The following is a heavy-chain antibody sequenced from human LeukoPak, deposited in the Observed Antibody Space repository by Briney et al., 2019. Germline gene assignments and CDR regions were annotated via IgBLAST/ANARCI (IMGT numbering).Heavy chain of an antibody. D-gene: IGHD7-27*01. CDR3: ARVTGQFYFYYYMDV. CDR1: GFTFSSYS. J-gene: IGHJ6*03. Sequence: GSLRLSCAASGFTFSSYSMNWVRQAPGKGLEWIGSIYYSGSTYYNPSLKSRVTISLDTSKNEFSLKLSSVTAADTAVYYCARVTGQFYFYYYMDVWGKGTTVTVSS. V-gene: IGHV4-39*07. CDR2: IYYSGST.